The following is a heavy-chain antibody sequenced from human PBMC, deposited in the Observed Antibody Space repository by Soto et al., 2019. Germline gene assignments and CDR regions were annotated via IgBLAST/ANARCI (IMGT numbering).Heavy chain of an antibody. D-gene: IGHD3-16*01. CDR3: ARMGDVPYYYYGLDV. J-gene: IGHJ6*02. V-gene: IGHV1-18*01. CDR1: GYTFTSYG. Sequence: QDQLVQSGGEVKKPGTSVKVSCKGSGYTFTSYGISWVRQAPGQGLEWMGWISGYNGNTNYAQKLQGRVTMTTDTSTTTAYMELRSLSSDDRAVYYCARMGDVPYYYYGLDVWGPGTTVTVSS. CDR2: ISGYNGNT.